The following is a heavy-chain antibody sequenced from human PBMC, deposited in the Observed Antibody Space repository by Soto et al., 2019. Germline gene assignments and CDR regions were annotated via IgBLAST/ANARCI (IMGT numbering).Heavy chain of an antibody. CDR1: GFTVSSNY. Sequence: GGSLRLSCAASGFTVSSNYMSWVRQAPGKGLEWVSVIYSGGSTYYADSLKGRFTISRDNSKNTLYLQMNSLRAEDTAVYYCARDLWASSSSWYTLPPQIWGQGTMVTV. CDR3: ARDLWASSSSWYTLPPQI. J-gene: IGHJ3*02. V-gene: IGHV3-53*01. D-gene: IGHD6-13*01. CDR2: IYSGGST.